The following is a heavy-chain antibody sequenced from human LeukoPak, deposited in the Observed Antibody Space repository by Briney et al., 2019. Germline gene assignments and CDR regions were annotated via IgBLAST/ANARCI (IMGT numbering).Heavy chain of an antibody. D-gene: IGHD2-15*01. CDR1: GFTLSSYG. CDR2: IWHDGDNK. V-gene: IGHV3-33*01. CDR3: ARGLRSCSGKIDF. J-gene: IGHJ4*02. Sequence: RGSLRLSRVASGFTLSSYGMHWVRQTPGKGLEWVAVIWHDGDNKYFVDSVKVRFTISRDNSKNTLYLQMNSLRAEDTAVYYCARGLRSCSGKIDFWGQGALVTVSS.